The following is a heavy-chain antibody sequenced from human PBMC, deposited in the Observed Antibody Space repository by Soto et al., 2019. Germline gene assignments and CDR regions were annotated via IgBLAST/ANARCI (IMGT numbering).Heavy chain of an antibody. Sequence: SETLSLTCTVSGGSISSYYWSWIRQPPGKGLEWIGYIYYSGSTNYNPSLKSRVTISVDTSKNQFSLKLSSVTAADTAVYYCARGFTYDFWSGYPQRAALGDFDIWGQAKMVTVS. CDR2: IYYSGST. CDR3: ARGFTYDFWSGYPQRAALGDFDI. J-gene: IGHJ3*02. D-gene: IGHD3-3*01. V-gene: IGHV4-59*01. CDR1: GGSISSYY.